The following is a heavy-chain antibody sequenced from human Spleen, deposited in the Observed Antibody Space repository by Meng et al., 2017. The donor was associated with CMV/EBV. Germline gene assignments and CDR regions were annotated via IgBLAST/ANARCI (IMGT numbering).Heavy chain of an antibody. D-gene: IGHD1-26*01. CDR2: IRYDEKTK. CDR1: GLNFKIYG. J-gene: IGHJ3*02. CDR3: VGGSPRYGFDI. V-gene: IGHV3-30*02. Sequence: GESLKISCATSGLNFKIYGMHWVRQLPGKGLEWVTFIRYDEKTKYYADSVKGRFTISRDNAKNSLYLQMNRLRVEDTAVYYCVGGSPRYGFDIWGQGTMVTVSS.